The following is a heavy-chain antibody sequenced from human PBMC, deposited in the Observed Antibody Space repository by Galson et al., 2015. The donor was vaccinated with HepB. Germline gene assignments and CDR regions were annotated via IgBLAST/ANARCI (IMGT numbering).Heavy chain of an antibody. CDR2: ISGSGGST. Sequence: SLRLSCAASGFTFSSYAMSWVRQAPGKGLEWVSAISGSGGSTYYADSVKGRFTISRDNSKNTLYLQMNSLRAEDTAVYYCAKDSKRLYYYYGMDVWGQGTTVTVSS. CDR1: GFTFSSYA. J-gene: IGHJ6*02. V-gene: IGHV3-23*01. CDR3: AKDSKRLYYYYGMDV.